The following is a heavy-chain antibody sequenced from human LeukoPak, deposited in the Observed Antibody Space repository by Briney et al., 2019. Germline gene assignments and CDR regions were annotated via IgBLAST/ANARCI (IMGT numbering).Heavy chain of an antibody. J-gene: IGHJ4*02. V-gene: IGHV4-59*01. CDR3: ARYIWGSYPTFEDY. Sequence: SGPTLVNPSETLSLTCTFSGGSISSYYWSWIRQPPGTGLEWIGYISYSGSTNYNPSLKSRVTISVDTSKNQLSLKLNSVTAADTAVYYCARYIWGSYPTFEDYWGQGSLVTVSS. D-gene: IGHD3-16*02. CDR1: GGSISSYY. CDR2: ISYSGST.